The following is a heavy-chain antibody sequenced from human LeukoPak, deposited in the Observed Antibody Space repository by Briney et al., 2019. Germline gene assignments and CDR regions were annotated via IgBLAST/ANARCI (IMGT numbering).Heavy chain of an antibody. CDR3: VRESRPGGAMGLYHNLDY. CDR2: IKEDGTEK. V-gene: IGHV3-7*01. D-gene: IGHD1-1*01. J-gene: IGHJ4*02. Sequence: PGGSLRLSCAGSGFTFSDFWMTWVRQTPGKGLGWVANIKEDGTEKNLVDSMEGRFTISRDNTKNLLFLEMNNLRGDDTAIYYCVRESRPGGAMGLYHNLDYWGQGTLVAVSS. CDR1: GFTFSDFW.